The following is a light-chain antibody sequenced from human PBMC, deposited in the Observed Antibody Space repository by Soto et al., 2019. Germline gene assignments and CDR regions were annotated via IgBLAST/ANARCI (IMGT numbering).Light chain of an antibody. V-gene: IGLV8-61*01. Sequence: QTVVTQEPSFSVSPGGTVTLTCGLSSGSVSTNYHPSWYQQTPGQSPRTLIYSTDIRSSGVPDRFSGSILGNKAALTITGAQADDESGYFCVLYMGSGIPPVFGGGTKLTVL. CDR1: SGSVSTNYH. CDR3: VLYMGSGIPPV. CDR2: STD. J-gene: IGLJ3*02.